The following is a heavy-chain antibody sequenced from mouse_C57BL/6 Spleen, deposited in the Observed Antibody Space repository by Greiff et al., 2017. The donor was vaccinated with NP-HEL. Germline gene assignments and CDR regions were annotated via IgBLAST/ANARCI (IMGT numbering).Heavy chain of an antibody. V-gene: IGHV1-74*01. D-gene: IGHD4-1*01. Sequence: QVQLQQPGAELVKLGASVKVSCKASGYTFTSYWMHWVKQRPGQGLEWIGRIHPSDSDTNYNQKFKGKATLTVDKSSSTAYMQLSSLTSEDSAVYYCAIPSNWDYYYAMDYWGQGTSVTVSS. CDR2: IHPSDSDT. CDR1: GYTFTSYW. CDR3: AIPSNWDYYYAMDY. J-gene: IGHJ4*01.